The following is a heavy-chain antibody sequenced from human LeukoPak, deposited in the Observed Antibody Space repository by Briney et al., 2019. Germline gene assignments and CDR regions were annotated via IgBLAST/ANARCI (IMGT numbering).Heavy chain of an antibody. CDR3: AKITHIGMVAPFDS. Sequence: GGSLRLSCAASGFXXSXXXXTXVXXXPXEXXXXVXXISDXGGSTYYADSVKGRFTISRDNSKNTVYLQTNSLRAEDTAVYYCAKITHIGMVAPFDSWGQGTLVTVSS. D-gene: IGHD2-15*01. CDR2: ISDXGGST. J-gene: IGHJ4*02. CDR1: GFXXSXXX. V-gene: IGHV3-23*01.